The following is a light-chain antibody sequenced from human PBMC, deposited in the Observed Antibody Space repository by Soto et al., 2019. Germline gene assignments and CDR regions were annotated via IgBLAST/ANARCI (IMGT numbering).Light chain of an antibody. V-gene: IGKV1-5*03. CDR3: QQQGT. CDR1: QSISSW. Sequence: DIQMTQSPSTLSASVGDRVTITCRASQSISSWLAWYQQKPGKAPKLLIYKASSLESGVPSRFSGSGSGTEFTLTISSLQPDDFATYYCQQQGTFGQGTKVDIK. J-gene: IGKJ1*01. CDR2: KAS.